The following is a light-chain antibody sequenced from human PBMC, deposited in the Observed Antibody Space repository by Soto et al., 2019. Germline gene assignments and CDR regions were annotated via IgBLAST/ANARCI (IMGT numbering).Light chain of an antibody. CDR1: SSDIGAYNF. CDR3: QSYDSSLSGSRV. J-gene: IGLJ1*01. Sequence: QSVLTQPASVSGSPGQSITISCTGTSSDIGAYNFVSWYQQHPGKAPKLMLYDVNIRPSGVSNRFSGSKSGNTASLTISGLQAEDEADYYCQSYDSSLSGSRVFGTGTKVT. V-gene: IGLV2-14*03. CDR2: DVN.